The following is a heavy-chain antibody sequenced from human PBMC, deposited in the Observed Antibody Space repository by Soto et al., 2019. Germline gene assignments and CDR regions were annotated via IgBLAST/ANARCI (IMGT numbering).Heavy chain of an antibody. V-gene: IGHV4-59*01. CDR1: GGSISSYY. J-gene: IGHJ4*02. CDR3: ARTYYDFWSGYYTPIFDY. Sequence: PSETLSLTCTVSGGSISSYYWSWIRQPPGKGLEWIGYIYYSGSTNYNPSLKSRVTISVDTSKNQFSLKLSSVTAADTAVYYCARTYYDFWSGYYTPIFDYWGQGTLVTVSS. CDR2: IYYSGST. D-gene: IGHD3-3*01.